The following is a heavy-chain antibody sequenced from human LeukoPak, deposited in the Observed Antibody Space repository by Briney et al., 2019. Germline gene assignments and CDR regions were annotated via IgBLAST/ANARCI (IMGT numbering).Heavy chain of an antibody. J-gene: IGHJ4*02. CDR3: ARAEPYGPPDY. CDR2: ISYDGSNK. Sequence: GGSLRLSCAASGFTFSSYAMHWVRQAPGKGLEWVAVISYDGSNKYYADSVKGRFTISRDNSKNTLYLQMNSLRAEDTAVYYCARAEPYGPPDYWGQGTLVTVSS. CDR1: GFTFSSYA. D-gene: IGHD4-17*01. V-gene: IGHV3-30-3*01.